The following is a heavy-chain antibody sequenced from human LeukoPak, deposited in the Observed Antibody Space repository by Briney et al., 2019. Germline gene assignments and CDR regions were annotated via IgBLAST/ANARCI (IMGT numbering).Heavy chain of an antibody. Sequence: SETLSLTCTVSGGSISSYYWSWIRQPPGKGLEWIGYIYYSGSTNYNPSLKSRVTISVDTSKNQFSLKLSSVTAADTAVYYCAGTWYSSSSYYYYYYMDVWGKGTTVTVSS. V-gene: IGHV4-59*01. CDR3: AGTWYSSSSYYYYYYMDV. CDR1: GGSISSYY. J-gene: IGHJ6*03. D-gene: IGHD6-6*01. CDR2: IYYSGST.